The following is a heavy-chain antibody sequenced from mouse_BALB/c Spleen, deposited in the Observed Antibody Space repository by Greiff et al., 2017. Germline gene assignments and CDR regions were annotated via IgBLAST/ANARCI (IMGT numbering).Heavy chain of an antibody. CDR3: ARQYGNYDYAMDY. Sequence: EVHLVESGPGLVKPSQSLSLTCTVTGYSITSDYAWNWIRQFPGNKLEWMGYISYSGSTSYNPSLKSRISITRDTSKNQFFLQLNSVTTEDTATYYCARQYGNYDYAMDYWGQGTSVTVSS. D-gene: IGHD2-10*02. J-gene: IGHJ4*01. CDR2: ISYSGST. V-gene: IGHV3-2*02. CDR1: GYSITSDYA.